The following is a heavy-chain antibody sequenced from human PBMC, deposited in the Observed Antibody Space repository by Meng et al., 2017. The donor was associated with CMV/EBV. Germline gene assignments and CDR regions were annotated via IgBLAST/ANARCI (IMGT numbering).Heavy chain of an antibody. CDR2: SSGSGGST. CDR3: AKNLAFTVDTDAFDI. V-gene: IGHV3-23*01. CDR1: GFTFSSYA. J-gene: IGHJ3*02. Sequence: GESLKISCAASGFTFSSYAMSWVRQAPGKGLEWVTASSGSGGSTYYADSVKGRFIISRDNSKNTLYLQMNSLRAEDTAVYYCAKNLAFTVDTDAFDIWGQGTMVTVSS. D-gene: IGHD6-19*01.